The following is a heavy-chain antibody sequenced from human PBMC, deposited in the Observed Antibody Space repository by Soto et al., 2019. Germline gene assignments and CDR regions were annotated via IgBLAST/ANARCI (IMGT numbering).Heavy chain of an antibody. CDR2: IRGSGGST. V-gene: IGHV3-23*01. CDR1: GFTFSSYA. CDR3: AKESFYDFWSGYSIFDY. D-gene: IGHD3-3*01. Sequence: EVQLLESGGGLVQPGGSLRLSCAASGFTFSSYAMSWVRQAPGKGLEWVSAIRGSGGSTYYADSVKGRFTISRDNSKNSMYLQMNSLRAEDTAVYYCAKESFYDFWSGYSIFDYWGQGALVTVSS. J-gene: IGHJ4*02.